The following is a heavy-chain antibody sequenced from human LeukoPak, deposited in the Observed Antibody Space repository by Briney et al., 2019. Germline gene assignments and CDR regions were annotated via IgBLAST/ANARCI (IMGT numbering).Heavy chain of an antibody. D-gene: IGHD6-13*01. J-gene: IGHJ6*02. V-gene: IGHV4-4*07. CDR1: GGSISSYY. CDR3: ASSLAAADDAVFNYNYGMDV. CDR2: IYTSGST. Sequence: SETRSLTCTVSGGSISSYYWSWIRQPAGKGLEWIGRIYTSGSTNYNPSLKSRVTMSVDTSKNQFSLKLSSVTAADTAVYYCASSLAAADDAVFNYNYGMDVWGQGTTVTVSS.